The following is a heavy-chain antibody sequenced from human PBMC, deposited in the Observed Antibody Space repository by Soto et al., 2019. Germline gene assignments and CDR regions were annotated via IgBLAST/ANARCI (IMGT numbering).Heavy chain of an antibody. J-gene: IGHJ4*02. CDR1: GYTFSDYG. CDR2: ISAKNGKT. V-gene: IGHV1-18*01. CDR3: AREPPETPPDY. Sequence: ASVKVSCKTSGYTFSDYGISWVRQAPGQGLEWMGWISAKNGKTNFAQKFRGRVTMITDTSTNTVYMELRNLRLDDTAVYYCAREPPETPPDYWGQGTLVTVSS.